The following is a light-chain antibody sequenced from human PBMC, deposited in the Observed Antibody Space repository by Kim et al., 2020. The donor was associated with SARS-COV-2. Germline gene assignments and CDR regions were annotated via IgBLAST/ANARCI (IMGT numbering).Light chain of an antibody. J-gene: IGLJ2*01. CDR2: EVT. CDR3: TSFASTNLVL. V-gene: IGLV2-8*01. Sequence: GQSVTISCTGTSSDVGGYNYVSWYQQHPGKAPKLMIYEVTKRPSGVPDRFSGSKSGNTASLTVSGLQAEDEADYYCTSFASTNLVLFGGGTRLTVL. CDR1: SSDVGGYNY.